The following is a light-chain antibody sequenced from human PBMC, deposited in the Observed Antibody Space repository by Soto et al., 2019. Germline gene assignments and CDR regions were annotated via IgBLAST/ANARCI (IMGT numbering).Light chain of an antibody. CDR1: NVGSES. CDR3: QVWDTSSDQGV. V-gene: IGLV3-21*02. Sequence: SYDLTQPPSVSVAPGQTATVTCGGNNVGSESVHWYQQKPGQAPVLVVYDDSDRPSGIPERFSGSNSGNTATLTISRVEAGDEADYYCQVWDTSSDQGVFGTGAKVTVL. CDR2: DDS. J-gene: IGLJ1*01.